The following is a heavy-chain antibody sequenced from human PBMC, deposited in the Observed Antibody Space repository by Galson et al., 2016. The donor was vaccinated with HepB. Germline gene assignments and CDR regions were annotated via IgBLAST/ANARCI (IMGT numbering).Heavy chain of an antibody. V-gene: IGHV1-69*13. CDR3: ARDGEKPGYCSGGSCYWFDP. CDR1: GGSFSSYT. CDR2: ITPIFGPS. Sequence: SVKVSCKASGGSFSSYTISWVRQAPGQGLEWMGRITPIFGPSNYAQKFQGRVTITADESTSTAYMELSSLRSEYTAVYYCARDGEKPGYCSGGSCYWFDPWGKGSLVTVSS. D-gene: IGHD2-15*01. J-gene: IGHJ5*02.